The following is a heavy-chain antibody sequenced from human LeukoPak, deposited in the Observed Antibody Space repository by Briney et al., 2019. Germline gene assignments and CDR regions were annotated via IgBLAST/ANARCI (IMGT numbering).Heavy chain of an antibody. CDR1: GGSISSGSYY. J-gene: IGHJ6*03. D-gene: IGHD2-15*01. CDR3: ARGIVVVAQLGYYFYYMDV. Sequence: PSETLSLTCTVSGGSISSGSYYWSWIRQPAGKGLEWIGRIYTSGSTNYNPSLESRVTISGDTSKNQFSLKLSSVTAADTAVYYCARGIVVVAQLGYYFYYMDVWGKGTTVTISS. CDR2: IYTSGST. V-gene: IGHV4-61*02.